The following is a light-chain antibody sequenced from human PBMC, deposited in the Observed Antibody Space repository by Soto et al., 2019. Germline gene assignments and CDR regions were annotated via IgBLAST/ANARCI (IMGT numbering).Light chain of an antibody. Sequence: DIQMTQSPSTLSASVGDRVTITCRASQSISIWLAWYQQKPGIVPRLLIYDASSSESGVPSRFSGSGSGTEFTLTISSLQPDDFATYYCQQYNTYSWTFGRGTKVELK. CDR1: QSISIW. CDR3: QQYNTYSWT. CDR2: DAS. V-gene: IGKV1-5*01. J-gene: IGKJ1*01.